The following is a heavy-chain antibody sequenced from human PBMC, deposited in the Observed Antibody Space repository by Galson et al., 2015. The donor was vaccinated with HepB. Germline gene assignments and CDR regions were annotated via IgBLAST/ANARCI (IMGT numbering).Heavy chain of an antibody. J-gene: IGHJ3*02. CDR2: INTNTGNP. D-gene: IGHD3-22*01. CDR3: ARDRSTYYYDNIDAFDI. CDR1: GYTFTGYA. V-gene: IGHV7-4-1*02. Sequence: SVKVSCKASGYTFTGYAMNWVRQAPGQGLEWMGWINTNTGNPTYAQGFTGRFVFSLDTSVSTAYLQISSLKAEDTAVYYCARDRSTYYYDNIDAFDIWGQGTMVTVSS.